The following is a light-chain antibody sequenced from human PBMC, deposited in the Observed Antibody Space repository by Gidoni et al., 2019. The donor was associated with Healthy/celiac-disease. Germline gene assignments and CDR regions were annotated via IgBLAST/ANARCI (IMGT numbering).Light chain of an antibody. CDR1: QSVSSSY. J-gene: IGKJ4*01. V-gene: IGKV3-20*01. CDR2: GAS. Sequence: EIVLTQSPGTLSLSPGERATLSCRASQSVSSSYLAWYQQKPGQAPRLLIYGASSRATGIPDRFSGSGYGTDFTRTISRLEPEDFAVYYCQQYGSSPPLTFGGGTKVEIK. CDR3: QQYGSSPPLT.